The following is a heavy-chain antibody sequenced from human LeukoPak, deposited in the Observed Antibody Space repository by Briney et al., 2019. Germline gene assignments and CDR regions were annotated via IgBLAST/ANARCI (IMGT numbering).Heavy chain of an antibody. Sequence: ASVKVSCKASGYTFTGYYMHWVRQAPGQGLEWMGWINPNSGGTNYAQKFQGRVTMTRDTSISTAYMELSSLRSEDTAVYYCARGLSVVGATGSDYWGQGTLVTVSS. CDR3: ARGLSVVGATGSDY. D-gene: IGHD1-26*01. J-gene: IGHJ4*02. CDR1: GYTFTGYY. CDR2: INPNSGGT. V-gene: IGHV1-2*02.